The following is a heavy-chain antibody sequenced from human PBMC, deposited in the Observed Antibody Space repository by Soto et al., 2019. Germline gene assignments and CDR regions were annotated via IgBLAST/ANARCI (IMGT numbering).Heavy chain of an antibody. J-gene: IGHJ4*02. V-gene: IGHV3-21*01. CDR2: ISSSSSHI. D-gene: IGHD4-4*01. Sequence: GGSLRLSCAASGFTFSSYSMNWVRQAPGKGLEWVSSISSSSSHIYYADSVKGRFTISRDNAKNSLYLQMSSLRADDTAVYYCARDKERTTINFDYWGQGSLVTFSS. CDR3: ARDKERTTINFDY. CDR1: GFTFSSYS.